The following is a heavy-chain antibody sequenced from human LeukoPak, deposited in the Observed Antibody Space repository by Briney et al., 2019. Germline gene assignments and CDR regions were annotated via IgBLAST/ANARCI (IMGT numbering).Heavy chain of an antibody. V-gene: IGHV1-69*05. CDR2: IIPIFGTA. Sequence: SVKVSCKASGGTFSSYAISWVRQAPGQGLEWMGGIIPIFGTANYAQKFQGRVTITTDESTSTAYMELSSLRSEDTAVYYCARGMNGRYCSGGSCYSLVDYWGQGTLVTVSS. CDR1: GGTFSSYA. CDR3: ARGMNGRYCSGGSCYSLVDY. J-gene: IGHJ4*02. D-gene: IGHD2-15*01.